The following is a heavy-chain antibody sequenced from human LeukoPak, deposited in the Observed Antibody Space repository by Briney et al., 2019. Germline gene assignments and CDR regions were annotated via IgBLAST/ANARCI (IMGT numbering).Heavy chain of an antibody. J-gene: IGHJ6*03. CDR3: ARNRGSTVNTDQYYYYYMDV. D-gene: IGHD4-11*01. CDR2: IYTSGST. V-gene: IGHV4-4*07. Sequence: SETLSLTCTVSGGSISSYYWSWIRQPAGKGLEWIGRIYTSGSTNYNPSLKSRVTMSVDTSKNQFSLKPSSVTAADTAVYYCARNRGSTVNTDQYYYYYMDVWGKGTTVTVSS. CDR1: GGSISSYY.